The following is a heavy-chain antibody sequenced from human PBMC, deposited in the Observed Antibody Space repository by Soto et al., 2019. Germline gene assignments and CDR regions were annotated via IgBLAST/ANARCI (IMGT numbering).Heavy chain of an antibody. CDR1: GFTFSSYS. Sequence: GGSLRLSCAASGFTFSSYSMNWVRQAPGKGLEWVSSISSSSGYIYYADSAKGRFTISRDNAKNSLSLQINSLRAEGTAVYYCATGQDFDKSGLGNTFDIWGQGTMATVSS. D-gene: IGHD3-22*01. CDR2: ISSSSGYI. CDR3: ATGQDFDKSGLGNTFDI. J-gene: IGHJ3*02. V-gene: IGHV3-21*01.